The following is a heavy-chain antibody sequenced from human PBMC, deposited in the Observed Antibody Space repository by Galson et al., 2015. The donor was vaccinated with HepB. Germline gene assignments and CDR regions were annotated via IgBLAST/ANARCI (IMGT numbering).Heavy chain of an antibody. J-gene: IGHJ6*02. V-gene: IGHV3-30*18. CDR2: ISYDGSNK. D-gene: IGHD3-9*01. Sequence: SLRLSCAASGFTFSSYGMHWVRQAPGKGLEWVAVISYDGSNKYHADSVKGRFTISRDNSKNTLYLQMNSLRAEDTAVYYCAKEGRLLRYFDWWDYYYYGMDVWGQGTTVTVSS. CDR3: AKEGRLLRYFDWWDYYYYGMDV. CDR1: GFTFSSYG.